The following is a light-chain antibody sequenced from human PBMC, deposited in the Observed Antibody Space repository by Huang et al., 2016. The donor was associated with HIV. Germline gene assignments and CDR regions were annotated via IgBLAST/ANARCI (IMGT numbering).Light chain of an antibody. V-gene: IGKV3-15*01. J-gene: IGKJ2*01. CDR2: GAS. CDR3: QQYHNWPPYT. Sequence: EILLTQSPVTLSVSPGERVTLSCRSSQSISNNLAWYQQKPGQAPRRLIYGASTRATAIPARCSGSASGTEFTLTSSRLQSEDFEVYYCQQYHNWPPYTFGQGTKLEI. CDR1: QSISNN.